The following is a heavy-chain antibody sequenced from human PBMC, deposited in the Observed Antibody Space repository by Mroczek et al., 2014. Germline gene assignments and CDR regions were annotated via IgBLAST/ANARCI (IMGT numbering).Heavy chain of an antibody. CDR1: GFTFSSYA. CDR3: AREKGDYSYGYSGSGSEMYYFDY. CDR2: ISYDGSNK. J-gene: IGHJ4*02. D-gene: IGHD5-18*01. Sequence: VQLVEVWGEGVVQPGRSLRLSCAASGFTFSSYAMHWVRQAPGKGLEWVAVISYDGSNKYYADSVKGRFTISRDNSKNTLYLQMNSLRAEDTAVYYCAREKGDYSYGYSGSGSEMYYFDYWGQGTLVTVSS. V-gene: IGHV3-30-3*01.